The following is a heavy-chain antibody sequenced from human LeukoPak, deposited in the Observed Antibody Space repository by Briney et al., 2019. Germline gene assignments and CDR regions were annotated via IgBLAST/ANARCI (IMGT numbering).Heavy chain of an antibody. Sequence: GGSLRLSCAASGFTFGSYAMSWVRQTPGKSLEWVSIITNGGGTTYYADSVRGRFTISRDNSKNILYLQMNSLRAEDTAVYYCVKLSSGSGSKFGFDSWGQGTLVTVSS. CDR2: ITNGGGTT. D-gene: IGHD6-19*01. CDR1: GFTFGSYA. J-gene: IGHJ4*02. CDR3: VKLSSGSGSKFGFDS. V-gene: IGHV3-23*01.